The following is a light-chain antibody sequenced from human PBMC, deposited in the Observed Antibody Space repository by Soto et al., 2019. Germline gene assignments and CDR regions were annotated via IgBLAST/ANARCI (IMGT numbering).Light chain of an antibody. CDR2: DAS. Sequence: EIVLTQSPATLSLSPGERATLSCRASQSVNSYLAWYQQKPGQAPRLLIYDASNRATGIPARFSGSGSGTDFTLTISSLEPEDFGVYYCQQRSNWPPITFGGGTKVEIK. CDR1: QSVNSY. J-gene: IGKJ4*01. V-gene: IGKV3-11*01. CDR3: QQRSNWPPIT.